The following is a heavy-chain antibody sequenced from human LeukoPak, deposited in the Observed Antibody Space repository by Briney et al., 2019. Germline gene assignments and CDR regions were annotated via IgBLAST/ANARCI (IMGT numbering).Heavy chain of an antibody. CDR3: ASQAVFGVADDAFDI. V-gene: IGHV1-2*02. D-gene: IGHD3-3*01. J-gene: IGHJ3*02. CDR1: GYTFTGYY. Sequence: GASVKVSCKASGYTFTGYYIHWVRLAPGQGLEWMGWINPNSGGTNYAQKFQGRVTMTRDTSISTAYMELSRLRSDDTAVYYCASQAVFGVADDAFDIWGQGTMVTVSS. CDR2: INPNSGGT.